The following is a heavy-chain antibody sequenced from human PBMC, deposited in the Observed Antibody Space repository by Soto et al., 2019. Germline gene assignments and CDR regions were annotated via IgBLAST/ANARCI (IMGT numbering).Heavy chain of an antibody. CDR1: GFSLSNARMG. CDR2: IFSNDEK. CDR3: ARMSYYDILTGQYYFDY. Sequence: QVTLKESGPVLVKPTETLTLTCTVSGFSLSNARMGVSWIRQPPGKALEWLAHIFSNDEKYYSTSLKSSLTIPKDTSKSQVALTMTNMDPVDTATYYCARMSYYDILTGQYYFDYWGQGTLVTASS. V-gene: IGHV2-26*01. D-gene: IGHD3-9*01. J-gene: IGHJ4*02.